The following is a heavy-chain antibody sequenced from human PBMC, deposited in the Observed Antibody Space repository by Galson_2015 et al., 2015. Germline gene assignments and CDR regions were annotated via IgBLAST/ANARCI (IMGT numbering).Heavy chain of an antibody. CDR3: AKPLVGRYYYYGMDV. V-gene: IGHV3-9*01. Sequence: ALRLSCAASGFTFDNYAMHWVRQAPGKGLEWVSGIVWNSGSIGYADSVKGRFTISRDNAKNSLYLQMNSLRAEDTALYYCAKPLVGRYYYYGMDVWGQGTTVTVSS. J-gene: IGHJ6*02. CDR1: GFTFDNYA. CDR2: IVWNSGSI. D-gene: IGHD1-26*01.